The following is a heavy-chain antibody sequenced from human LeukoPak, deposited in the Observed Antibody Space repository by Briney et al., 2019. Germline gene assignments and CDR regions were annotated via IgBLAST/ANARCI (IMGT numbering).Heavy chain of an antibody. Sequence: SGGSLRLSCAASGFTFSNYGMHWVRQAPGKGLEWVAVIWYDGSNKYYADSVKGRFNISRDSSNNTLYLQMNSLRAEDTAVYYCARTGYCSSPSCYKSFDYWGQGTLVTVSS. V-gene: IGHV3-33*01. CDR3: ARTGYCSSPSCYKSFDY. CDR1: GFTFSNYG. J-gene: IGHJ4*02. CDR2: IWYDGSNK. D-gene: IGHD2-2*02.